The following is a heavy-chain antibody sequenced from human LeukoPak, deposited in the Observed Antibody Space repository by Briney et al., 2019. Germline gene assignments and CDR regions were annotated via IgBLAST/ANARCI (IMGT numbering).Heavy chain of an antibody. J-gene: IGHJ4*02. CDR1: GFTFSSYA. D-gene: IGHD6-13*01. V-gene: IGHV3-23*01. Sequence: GGSLRLSCAASGFTFSSYAMSWVRQAPGKGLEWVSTVSGGGGSTYYADSVKGRFTISRDNSKNTLYLQMNSLRAEATAVYYCAKGREIAAVGNFDYWGQGTLVTVSS. CDR3: AKGREIAAVGNFDY. CDR2: VSGGGGST.